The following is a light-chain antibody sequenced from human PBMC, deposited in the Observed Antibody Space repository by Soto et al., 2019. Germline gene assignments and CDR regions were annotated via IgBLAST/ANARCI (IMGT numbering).Light chain of an antibody. CDR3: QQRTSWPIT. Sequence: EIVLTQSPATLSFSPGERATLSCRASQSVSSYLAWYQQKPGQTPRLLIYDASNRATGIPARFSGSGSGTDFTLTISSREPEDFAVYYCQQRTSWPITFGQGTRLEIK. J-gene: IGKJ5*01. CDR2: DAS. V-gene: IGKV3-11*01. CDR1: QSVSSY.